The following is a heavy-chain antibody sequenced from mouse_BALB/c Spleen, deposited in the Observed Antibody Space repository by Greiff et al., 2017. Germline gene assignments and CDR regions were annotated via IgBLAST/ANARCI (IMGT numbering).Heavy chain of an antibody. Sequence: QVTLKVCGPGILQPSQTLSLTCSFSGFSLSTSGMGVSWIRQPSGLGLEWLAHIYWDDDKRYNPSLKSRLTISKYTSSNQVFLKITSADTADTATYYGARSEDWWYFDVWGAGTTVTVSS. V-gene: IGHV8-12*01. J-gene: IGHJ1*01. CDR2: IYWDDDK. CDR1: GFSLSTSGMG. CDR3: ARSEDWWYFDV. D-gene: IGHD4-1*01.